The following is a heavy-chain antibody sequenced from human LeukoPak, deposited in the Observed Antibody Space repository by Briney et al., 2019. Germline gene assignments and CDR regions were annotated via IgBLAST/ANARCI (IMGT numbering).Heavy chain of an antibody. CDR2: ISVYTGHT. D-gene: IGHD2-15*01. J-gene: IGHJ4*02. CDR1: GYTFINYG. CDR3: ARTPEKQIDY. V-gene: IGHV1-18*01. Sequence: ASVKVSCKASGYTFINYGISWVRQAPGQGLEWMGRISVYTGHTDFARNFQDRVTMTADTSTTTAYMELKSLRSDDTAVYYCARTPEKQIDYWGQGTLVTVSS.